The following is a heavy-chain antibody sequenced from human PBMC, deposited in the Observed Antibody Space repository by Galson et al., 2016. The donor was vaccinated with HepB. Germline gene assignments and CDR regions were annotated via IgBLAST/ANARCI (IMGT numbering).Heavy chain of an antibody. D-gene: IGHD6-19*01. Sequence: SLRLSCAASGFTFSSYWMNWVRQAPGTGPEWVANIKQDGSDNYYVRPLKRRVTISRDNTKNQLYLQMNSLRAEDTAEYYCAKAASGWYHSFDYWGQGTLVTVSA. CDR2: IKQDGSDN. V-gene: IGHV3-7*05. CDR1: GFTFSSYW. J-gene: IGHJ4*02. CDR3: AKAASGWYHSFDY.